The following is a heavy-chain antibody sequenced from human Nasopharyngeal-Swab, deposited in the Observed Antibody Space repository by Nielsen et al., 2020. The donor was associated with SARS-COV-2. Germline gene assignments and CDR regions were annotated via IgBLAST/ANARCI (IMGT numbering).Heavy chain of an antibody. CDR3: ARDRATLRVGESQLIGQYFYYGMDV. CDR1: GFTFSFYG. Sequence: GGSLRLSCAASGFTFSFYGMHWVRQAPGKGLEWVAVMSYDGNREYYADSVKGRFTISKNNSNNTLYLQMSSLRAEDTAVYYCARDRATLRVGESQLIGQYFYYGMDVWGQGTTVTVSS. D-gene: IGHD3-10*01. CDR2: MSYDGNRE. J-gene: IGHJ6*02. V-gene: IGHV3-30*03.